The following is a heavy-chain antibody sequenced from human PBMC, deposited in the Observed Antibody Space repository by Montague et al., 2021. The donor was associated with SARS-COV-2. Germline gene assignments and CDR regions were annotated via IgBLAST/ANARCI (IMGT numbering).Heavy chain of an antibody. CDR1: GGSIVTGDYY. CDR2: IFHSGTT. Sequence: SETLSLTCSVSGGSIVTGDYYWAWSRQPPGKGLEWIGSIFHSGTTYYAPSLRGRVTISVDTSKNQFSLKLNSVTAADTAVYYCARGASELPSWGQGALVTVSS. CDR3: ARGASELPS. J-gene: IGHJ5*02. V-gene: IGHV4-39*07. D-gene: IGHD3-10*01.